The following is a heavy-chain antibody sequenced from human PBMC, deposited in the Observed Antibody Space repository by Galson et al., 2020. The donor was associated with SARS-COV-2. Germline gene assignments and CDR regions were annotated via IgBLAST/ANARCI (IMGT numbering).Heavy chain of an antibody. D-gene: IGHD3-10*01. CDR2: IKEDGGEE. CDR1: GFTSGDYW. J-gene: IGHJ3*02. CDR3: ARDRGATYFYNSRIRYYDALDI. Sequence: GGSLRLSCAASGFTSGDYWMTWVRQAPGNALEWVANIKEDGGEENYADSVRARFTISRDNAMNSLRLQMNSLRAEDTAVYYCARDRGATYFYNSRIRYYDALDIWGQGTMVTVSS. V-gene: IGHV3-7*01.